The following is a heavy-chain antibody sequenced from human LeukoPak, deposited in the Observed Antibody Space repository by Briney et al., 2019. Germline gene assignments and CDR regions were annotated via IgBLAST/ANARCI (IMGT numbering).Heavy chain of an antibody. D-gene: IGHD6-13*01. CDR3: ARVRIAAAGTSGGTDY. Sequence: GGSMRLSCAASGFTFSSYAMHWVRQAPGKGLEWVAVISYDGSNKYYADSVKGRFTISRDNSKNTLYLQMNSLRAEDTAVYCCARVRIAAAGTSGGTDYWGQGTLVTVSS. CDR1: GFTFSSYA. V-gene: IGHV3-30*04. J-gene: IGHJ4*02. CDR2: ISYDGSNK.